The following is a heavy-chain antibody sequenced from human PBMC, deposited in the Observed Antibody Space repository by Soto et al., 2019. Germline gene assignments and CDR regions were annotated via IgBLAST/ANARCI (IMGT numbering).Heavy chain of an antibody. CDR2: IIPILGIA. D-gene: IGHD6-13*01. CDR3: ARDGVLGYSSSWGRYYFDY. V-gene: IGHV1-69*08. CDR1: GGTFSSYT. Sequence: QVQLVQSGAEVKKPGSSVKVSCKASGGTFSSYTISWVRQAPGQGLEWMGRIIPILGIANYAQKFQGRVTSTADKSTSTAYMELSSLRSEDTAVYYCARDGVLGYSSSWGRYYFDYWGQGTLVTVSS. J-gene: IGHJ4*02.